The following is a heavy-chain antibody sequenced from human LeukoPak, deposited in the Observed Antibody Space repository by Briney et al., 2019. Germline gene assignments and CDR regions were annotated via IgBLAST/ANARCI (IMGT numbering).Heavy chain of an antibody. CDR1: GYTFTGYY. CDR3: ATTRGELRYFDWLLS. J-gene: IGHJ4*02. CDR2: INPNSGGT. Sequence: GASVKVSCKASGYTFTGYYMHWVRQAPGQGLEWMGWINPNSGGTNYAQKFQGRVTMTRDTSISTAYMELSRLRSDDTAVYYCATTRGELRYFDWLLSWGQGTLVTVSS. V-gene: IGHV1-2*02. D-gene: IGHD3-9*01.